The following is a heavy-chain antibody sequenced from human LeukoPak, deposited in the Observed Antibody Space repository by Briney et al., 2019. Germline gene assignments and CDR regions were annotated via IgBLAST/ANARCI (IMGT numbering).Heavy chain of an antibody. CDR2: INHSGST. CDR1: GGSFSGYY. D-gene: IGHD1-20*01. V-gene: IGHV4-34*01. CDR3: ARDHAVYNWNDVRWFDP. Sequence: SETLSLTCAVYGGSFSGYYWSWIRQPPGKGLEWIGEINHSGSTNYNPSLKSRVTISVDTSKNQFSLKLSSVTAADTAVYYCARDHAVYNWNDVRWFDPWGQGTLVTVSS. J-gene: IGHJ5*02.